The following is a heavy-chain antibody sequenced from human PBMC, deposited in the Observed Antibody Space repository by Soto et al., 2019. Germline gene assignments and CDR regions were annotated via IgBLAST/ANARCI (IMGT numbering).Heavy chain of an antibody. CDR2: ISAYNGNT. Sequence: ASVKVSCKASGYTFTSYGISWVRQAPGQGLEWMGWISAYNGNTNYAQKLQGRVTMTTDTSTSTAYMELRSLRSDDTAVYYCAVVTAAIPLNWFDHWGQGTLVTVSS. J-gene: IGHJ5*02. CDR3: AVVTAAIPLNWFDH. V-gene: IGHV1-18*04. CDR1: GYTFTSYG. D-gene: IGHD2-2*01.